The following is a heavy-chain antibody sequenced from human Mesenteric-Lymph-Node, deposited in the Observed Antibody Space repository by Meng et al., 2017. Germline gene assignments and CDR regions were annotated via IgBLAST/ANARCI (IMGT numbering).Heavy chain of an antibody. CDR3: ARDSPGGYGYFDS. CDR2: IHYSGTT. Sequence: QVELPESGPGLVKPSGHLSLTCAVSGGSISSGAFSWRSIRQPPGKGLEWIGYIHYSGTTYYNPSLKSRIAISLDTSKNQFSLNLNSVTAADAAVYYCARDSPGGYGYFDSWGQGTLVTVSS. V-gene: IGHV4-30-4*01. D-gene: IGHD5-12*01. CDR1: GGSISSGAFS. J-gene: IGHJ4*02.